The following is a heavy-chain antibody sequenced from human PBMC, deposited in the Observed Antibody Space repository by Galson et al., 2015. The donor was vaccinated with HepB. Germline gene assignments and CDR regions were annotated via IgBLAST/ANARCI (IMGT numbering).Heavy chain of an antibody. CDR2: INYRGST. CDR1: GGSFSGYQ. D-gene: IGHD3-16*01. CDR3: ARGLRGGLGGRLEL. V-gene: IGHV4-34*01. J-gene: IGHJ5*02. Sequence: SETRSLTCGDYGGSFSGYQWSWLRQPPGKAPEWFGEINYRGSTSYSPSHQSQVTISLDTSKNQFSLELTSVTAADTAVYFCARGLRGGLGGRLELWGQGALVTVSS.